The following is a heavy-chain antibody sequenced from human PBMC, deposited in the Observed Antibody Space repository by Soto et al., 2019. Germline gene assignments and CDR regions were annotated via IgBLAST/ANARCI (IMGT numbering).Heavy chain of an antibody. V-gene: IGHV4-39*01. CDR2: IYYSGRT. D-gene: IGHD2-21*02. CDR1: GESISSSSYY. J-gene: IGHJ4*02. Sequence: SETLSLTCIVSGESISSSSYYWGWIRQPPGKGLEWIGSIYYSGRTYYNPSFKSRVTISIDTSKNQFSLKLSSVTATDTAVYYCARQRTTVVTRAYFDHWGQGALVTVSS. CDR3: ARQRTTVVTRAYFDH.